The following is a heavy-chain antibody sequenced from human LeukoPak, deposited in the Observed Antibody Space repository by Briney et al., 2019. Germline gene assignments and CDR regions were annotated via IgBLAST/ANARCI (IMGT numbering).Heavy chain of an antibody. J-gene: IGHJ4*02. CDR1: RFSFSTYS. Sequence: GGSLRLSCAVSRFSFSTYSMNWVRQAPGKGLEWVSYISSGSSTIYYADSVKGRFIISRDNAKNSLYLQMNSLRDEDTAVYYCARVYSSGWPFDYWGQGTLVTVSS. V-gene: IGHV3-48*02. CDR3: ARVYSSGWPFDY. D-gene: IGHD6-19*01. CDR2: ISSGSSTI.